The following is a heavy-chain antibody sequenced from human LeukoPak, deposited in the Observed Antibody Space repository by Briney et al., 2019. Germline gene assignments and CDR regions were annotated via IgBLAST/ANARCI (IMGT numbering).Heavy chain of an antibody. Sequence: SETLSLTCTVSGGSISSGGYYWSWIRQHPGKGLEWIGYIYYSGSTYYNPSLKSRVTISVDTSKNQFSLKLSSVTAADTAVYYCARNDRSGGVDYWGQGTLVTVSS. V-gene: IGHV4-31*03. CDR3: ARNDRSGGVDY. CDR1: GGSISSGGYY. D-gene: IGHD1-1*01. CDR2: IYYSGST. J-gene: IGHJ4*02.